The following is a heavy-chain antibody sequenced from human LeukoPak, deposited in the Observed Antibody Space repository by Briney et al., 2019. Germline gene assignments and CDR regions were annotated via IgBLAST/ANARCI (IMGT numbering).Heavy chain of an antibody. Sequence: QTGGSLRLSCAVSGFIVSSNYMSWVRQAPGKGLEWVSVIYSGGSTYDADSVKGRFTISRDNSKNTLCLQMNSLRAEDTAVYYCAGTHLGYCSSVSCQNDYWGQETLVTVSS. CDR3: AGTHLGYCSSVSCQNDY. D-gene: IGHD2-15*01. CDR2: IYSGGST. V-gene: IGHV3-53*01. CDR1: GFIVSSNY. J-gene: IGHJ4*02.